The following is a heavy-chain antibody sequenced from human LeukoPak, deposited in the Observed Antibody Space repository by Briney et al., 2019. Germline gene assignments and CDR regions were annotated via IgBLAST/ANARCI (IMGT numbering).Heavy chain of an antibody. D-gene: IGHD6-13*01. J-gene: IGHJ6*02. Sequence: GGSLRLSCAASGFTFSSYGMHWVRQAPGKGLEWVAVIWYDGSNKYYADSVKGRFTISRDNSKNTLYLQMNSLRAEDTAVYYCARECIAAAGPRDYYYSMDVWGQGTTVTVSS. V-gene: IGHV3-33*01. CDR2: IWYDGSNK. CDR3: ARECIAAAGPRDYYYSMDV. CDR1: GFTFSSYG.